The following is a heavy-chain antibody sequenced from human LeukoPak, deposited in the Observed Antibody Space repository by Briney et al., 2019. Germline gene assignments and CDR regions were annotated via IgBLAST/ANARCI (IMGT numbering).Heavy chain of an antibody. V-gene: IGHV3-7*01. CDR1: GFTFSTYW. CDR3: ARDSAGNDY. Sequence: GGSLRLSCAASGFTFSTYWMSWVRQAPGKGLEWVANIKQDGSEKYYIGSVKGRFTISRDNAKNSLYLQMNSLRAEDTAMYYCARDSAGNDYWGQGTLVTVSS. D-gene: IGHD6-13*01. CDR2: IKQDGSEK. J-gene: IGHJ4*02.